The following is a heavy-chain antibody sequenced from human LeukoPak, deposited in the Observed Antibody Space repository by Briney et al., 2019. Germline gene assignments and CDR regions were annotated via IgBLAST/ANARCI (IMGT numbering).Heavy chain of an antibody. V-gene: IGHV3-30*03. CDR2: ISYDGRNK. D-gene: IGHD3-10*01. Sequence: GRSLRLSCAASGFTFSTYGLHWVRQAPGKGLEWVALISYDGRNKYYADSVKGRFTISSDNSKNTSYLQMNSLRSEDTAVYYCARGSVPYYGYGWFDPWGQGALVTVSS. CDR3: ARGSVPYYGYGWFDP. J-gene: IGHJ5*02. CDR1: GFTFSTYG.